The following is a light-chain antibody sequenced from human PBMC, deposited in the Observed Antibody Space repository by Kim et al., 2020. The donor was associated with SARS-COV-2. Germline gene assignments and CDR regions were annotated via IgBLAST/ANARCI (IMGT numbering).Light chain of an antibody. CDR3: QAWDSHTLYV. Sequence: SYELTQPSSVSVSPGQSATITCSGDKLGDKYVCWYQQKPGQSPVLLIHQDNKRPSGIPERFYASNSGNTATLTISGTQTVDEADYYCQAWDSHTLYVFGPGTKVTVL. CDR1: KLGDKY. V-gene: IGLV3-1*01. CDR2: QDN. J-gene: IGLJ1*01.